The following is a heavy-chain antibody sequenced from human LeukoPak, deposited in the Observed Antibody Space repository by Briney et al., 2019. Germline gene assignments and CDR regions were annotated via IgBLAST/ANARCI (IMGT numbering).Heavy chain of an antibody. D-gene: IGHD5-24*01. V-gene: IGHV3-30*04. CDR2: VSHDGRNQ. CDR1: GFTFSNYA. J-gene: IGHJ4*02. Sequence: GGSLRLSCAASGFTFSNYAMHWVRQAPGKGLEWVAIVSHDGRNQYYAESVRGRFTISRDSSKNTVSLQMNSLRAGDSALYYCGRDPSARVTIDFWGQGTLVTVSS. CDR3: GRDPSARVTIDF.